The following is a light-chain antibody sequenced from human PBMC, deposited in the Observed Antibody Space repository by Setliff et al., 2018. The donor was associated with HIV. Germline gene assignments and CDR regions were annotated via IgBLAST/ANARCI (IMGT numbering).Light chain of an antibody. CDR3: CSYARGSTYV. Sequence: SALTQPASVSGSPGQSITISCTGTSSDIGRYNYVSWYQQYPGKGPTLVIFDVSERPSGVSNRFSGSKSGNTASLIISGLQPDDEADYYCCSYARGSTYVFGSGTKVTGL. CDR1: SSDIGRYNY. J-gene: IGLJ1*01. CDR2: DVS. V-gene: IGLV2-14*03.